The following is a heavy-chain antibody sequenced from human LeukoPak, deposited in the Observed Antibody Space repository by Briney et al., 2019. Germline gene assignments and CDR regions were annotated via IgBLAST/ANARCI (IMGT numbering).Heavy chain of an antibody. J-gene: IGHJ5*02. Sequence: GSLRLSCAASGFTFSSYSMNWVRQAPGKGLEWVSYISSSSSTIYYADSVKGRFTISRDNSKNTLYLQMNSLRAEDTAVYYCARDEGPLGFDPWGQGTLVTVSS. CDR1: GFTFSSYS. CDR2: ISSSSSTI. CDR3: ARDEGPLGFDP. V-gene: IGHV3-48*01.